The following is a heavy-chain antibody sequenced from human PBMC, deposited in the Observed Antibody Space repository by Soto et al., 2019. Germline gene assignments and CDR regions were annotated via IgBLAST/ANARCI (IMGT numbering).Heavy chain of an antibody. CDR1: GYTFTSYG. J-gene: IGHJ2*01. D-gene: IGHD3-22*01. Sequence: ASVKVSCKASGYTFTSYGISWVRQAPGQGLEWMGWISAYNGNTNYAQKLQGRVTMTTDTSTSTAYMELRSLRSDDTAVYYCARDYYDSSGYYLGRYFDLWGRGTLVPVSS. CDR2: ISAYNGNT. CDR3: ARDYYDSSGYYLGRYFDL. V-gene: IGHV1-18*04.